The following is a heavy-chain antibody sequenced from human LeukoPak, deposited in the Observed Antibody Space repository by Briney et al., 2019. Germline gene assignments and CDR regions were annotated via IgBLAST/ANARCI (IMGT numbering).Heavy chain of an antibody. V-gene: IGHV1-2*02. CDR3: AREFLNWNYDY. CDR1: GYTFTDYY. Sequence: ASVKVSCKASGYTFTDYYIHWVRQAPGQGLEWMGWINPNSGGTNYAQKFQGRVTMTRDTSISTAYMELSRLRSDDTAVYYCAREFLNWNYDYWGQGTLVTVSS. D-gene: IGHD1-7*01. J-gene: IGHJ4*02. CDR2: INPNSGGT.